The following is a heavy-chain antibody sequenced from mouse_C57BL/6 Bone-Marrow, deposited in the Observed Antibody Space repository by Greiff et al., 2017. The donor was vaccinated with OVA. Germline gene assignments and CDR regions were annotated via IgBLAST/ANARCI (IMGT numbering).Heavy chain of an antibody. J-gene: IGHJ3*01. Sequence: EVQLVESGGDLVKPGGSLKLSCAASGFTFSSYGMSWVRQTPDKRLEWVATISSGGSYTYYPDSVKGRFTISRDNAKNTLYLQMSSLKSEDTAMYYCASGYSSSFAYWGQGTLVTVSA. V-gene: IGHV5-6*01. CDR1: GFTFSSYG. D-gene: IGHD2-12*01. CDR3: ASGYSSSFAY. CDR2: ISSGGSYT.